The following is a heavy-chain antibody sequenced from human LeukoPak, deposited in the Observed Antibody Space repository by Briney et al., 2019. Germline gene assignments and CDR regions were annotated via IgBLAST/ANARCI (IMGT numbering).Heavy chain of an antibody. D-gene: IGHD5/OR15-5a*01. CDR2: IYYSGNT. CDR1: GGSISSSSYY. CDR3: ARTRGRVSKTDFDS. J-gene: IGHJ4*02. Sequence: SETLSLTCTVSGGSISSSSYYWGWIRQPPGKGLEWIATIYYSGNTYYNPSLSSRVTISADSSKNQFSLRLRSVTAADAAVYFCARTRGRVSKTDFDSWGQGTLVTVSS. V-gene: IGHV4-39*07.